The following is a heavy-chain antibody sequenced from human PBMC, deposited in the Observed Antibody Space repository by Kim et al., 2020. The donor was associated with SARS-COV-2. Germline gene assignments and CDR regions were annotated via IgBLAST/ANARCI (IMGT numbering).Heavy chain of an antibody. CDR1: GFTVSSNY. CDR3: AREDTAMAPDAFDI. J-gene: IGHJ3*02. Sequence: GGSLRLSCAASGFTVSSNYMSWVRQAPGKGLEWVSVIYSGGSTYYADSVKGRFTISRDNSKNTLYLQMNSLRAEDTAVYYCAREDTAMAPDAFDIWGQGTMVTVSS. CDR2: IYSGGST. D-gene: IGHD5-18*01. V-gene: IGHV3-53*01.